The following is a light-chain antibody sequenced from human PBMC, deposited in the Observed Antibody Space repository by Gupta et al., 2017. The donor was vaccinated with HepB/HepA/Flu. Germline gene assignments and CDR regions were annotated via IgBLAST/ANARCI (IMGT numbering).Light chain of an antibody. CDR3: QSYDSSLDVV. J-gene: IGLJ2*01. V-gene: IGLV1-40*01. CDR2: GNS. Sequence: QSVLTQPPXVSGAPGQRVTISCTXSSSKIGAGYDVHWYQQLPGTAPNLLIYGNSNRPSGVPDRFSGSKSGTSASLAITGLQAEDEADYYCQSYDSSLDVVFGGGTKLTVL. CDR1: SSKIGAGYD.